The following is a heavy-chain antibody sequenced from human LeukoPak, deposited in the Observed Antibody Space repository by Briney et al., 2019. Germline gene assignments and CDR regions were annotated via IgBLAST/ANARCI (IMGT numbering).Heavy chain of an antibody. CDR2: IYQSGST. CDR1: GYSISSGYY. Sequence: SETLSLTCTVSGYSISSGYYWGWIRQPPGKGLEWIGSIYQSGSTYYNPSLKSRVTISLDTSGSRFSLRLSSVTAADTGVYYCARDGGTRLGFDPWGQGTLVTVSS. V-gene: IGHV4-38-2*02. D-gene: IGHD1/OR15-1a*01. J-gene: IGHJ5*02. CDR3: ARDGGTRLGFDP.